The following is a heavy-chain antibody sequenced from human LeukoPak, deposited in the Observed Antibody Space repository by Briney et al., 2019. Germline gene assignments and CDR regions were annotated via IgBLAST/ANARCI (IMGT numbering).Heavy chain of an antibody. Sequence: GGSLRLSCVASGSPFSRYGFHWVRQAPGMGREWVAFISFGGSTKDYADSLKGRFTISRDNPKNTMILQMNSLRSEDTAVYYCAKDLESRFGEVPPTDHWGPGTLSPPP. V-gene: IGHV3-30*18. J-gene: IGHJ4*02. D-gene: IGHD3-10*01. CDR1: GSPFSRYG. CDR2: ISFGGSTK. CDR3: AKDLESRFGEVPPTDH.